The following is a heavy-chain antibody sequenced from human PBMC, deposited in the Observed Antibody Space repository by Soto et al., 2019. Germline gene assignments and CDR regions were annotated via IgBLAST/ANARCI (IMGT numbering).Heavy chain of an antibody. Sequence: GASVKVSCKASGYTFTSYGISWVRQAPGQGLEWMGGIIPYIGTSNYAQKLQGRVTFTTDTSTSTVYMEVRSLTSEDTAVYYCARDPGSGSYVTLDSWGQGTLVTVSS. CDR2: IIPYIGTS. CDR1: GYTFTSYG. D-gene: IGHD3-10*01. CDR3: ARDPGSGSYVTLDS. J-gene: IGHJ4*02. V-gene: IGHV1-18*01.